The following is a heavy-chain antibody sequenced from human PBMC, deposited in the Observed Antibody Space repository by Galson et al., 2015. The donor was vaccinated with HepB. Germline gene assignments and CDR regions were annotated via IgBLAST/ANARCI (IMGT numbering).Heavy chain of an antibody. D-gene: IGHD6-13*01. CDR1: GFTVSSNY. Sequence: SLRLSCAASGFTVSSNYMSWVRQAPGKGLEWVSVIYSGGSTYYADSVKGRFTISRDNSKNTLYLQMNSLRAEDTAVYYCARVASSSWYYFDYWGQGTLVTVSS. CDR2: IYSGGST. V-gene: IGHV3-53*01. J-gene: IGHJ4*02. CDR3: ARVASSSWYYFDY.